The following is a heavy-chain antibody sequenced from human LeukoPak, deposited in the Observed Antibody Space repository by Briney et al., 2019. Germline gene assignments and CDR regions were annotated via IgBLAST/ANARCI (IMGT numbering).Heavy chain of an antibody. CDR2: ISDTGGTS. V-gene: IGHV3-23*01. J-gene: IGHJ3*01. CDR1: GFSFSTYA. CDR3: AKGFYADSSGWDDAFDS. D-gene: IGHD3-22*01. Sequence: GGSLRLSCAASGFSFSTYAMFWVRQAPGKGLEWVSGISDTGGTSFYADSVKGRFTFSRDNSKNTLSLQMNSLRVDDTGIYYCAKGFYADSSGWDDAFDSWGQGTMVTVSS.